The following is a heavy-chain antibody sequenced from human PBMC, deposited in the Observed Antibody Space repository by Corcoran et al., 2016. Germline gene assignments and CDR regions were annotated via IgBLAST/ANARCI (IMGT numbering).Heavy chain of an antibody. V-gene: IGHV4-34*01. Sequence: QVQLQQWGAGLLKPSETLSLTCAVYGGSFSGYYWSWIRQPPGKGLEWIGEINHSGSTNYNPSLKSRVTISVDTSKNQFSLKLSSVTAADTAVYYCARGGAPKTRLGGGSCYVDYWGQGTLVTVSS. D-gene: IGHD2-15*01. CDR1: GGSFSGYY. CDR2: INHSGST. J-gene: IGHJ4*02. CDR3: ARGGAPKTRLGGGSCYVDY.